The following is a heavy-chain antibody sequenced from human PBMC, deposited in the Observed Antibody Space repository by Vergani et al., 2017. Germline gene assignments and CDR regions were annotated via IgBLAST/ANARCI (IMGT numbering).Heavy chain of an antibody. CDR1: GGSFSGYY. V-gene: IGHV4-34*01. CDR3: ARGLRNYSYYMDV. D-gene: IGHD2-21*02. CDR2: INHSGST. J-gene: IGHJ6*03. Sequence: QVQLQQWGAGLLKPSETLSLTCAVYGGSFSGYYWSWIRQPPGKGLEWIGEINHSGSTNYNPSLKSRVTISVDTSKNQFSLKLSSVTAADTAVYYCARGLRNYSYYMDVWGKGTTVTVSS.